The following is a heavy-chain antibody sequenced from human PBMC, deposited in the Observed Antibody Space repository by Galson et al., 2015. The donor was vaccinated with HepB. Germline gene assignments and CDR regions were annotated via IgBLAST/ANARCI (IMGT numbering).Heavy chain of an antibody. CDR1: GGTFSRYA. V-gene: IGHV1-69*13. D-gene: IGHD4-11*01. CDR2: IIPIFGTA. Sequence: SVKVSCKASGGTFSRYAISWVRQAPGQGLEWMGGIIPIFGTADYAQKFQGRVTITADESTSTAYMELSSLRSEDTAVYYCARLTTVTTNWFDPWGQGTLVTVSS. CDR3: ARLTTVTTNWFDP. J-gene: IGHJ5*02.